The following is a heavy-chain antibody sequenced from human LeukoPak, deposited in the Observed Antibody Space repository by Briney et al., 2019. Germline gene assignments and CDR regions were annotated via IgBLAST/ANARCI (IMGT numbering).Heavy chain of an antibody. V-gene: IGHV1-2*06. CDR2: INPNSGGT. J-gene: IGHJ3*02. Sequence: GASVKVSCKASGYTFTGYYMHWVRQAPGQGLEWMGRINPNSGGTNYAQKFQGRVTMTRDTSISIAYMELSRLRSDDTAVYYCARIGGDYDILTGYPTLTDAFDIWGQGTMVTVSS. CDR1: GYTFTGYY. D-gene: IGHD3-9*01. CDR3: ARIGGDYDILTGYPTLTDAFDI.